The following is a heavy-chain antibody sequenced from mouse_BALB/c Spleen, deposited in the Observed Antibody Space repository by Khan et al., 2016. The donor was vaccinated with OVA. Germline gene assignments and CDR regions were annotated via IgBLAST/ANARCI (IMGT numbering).Heavy chain of an antibody. V-gene: IGHV1-20*02. Sequence: VQLPHSGPELVKPGASVKISCKASGYSFTGYFMNWVMQSHGKSLEWIGRINPHIGETFYNQKCKGKATLTVDESSSTAHMESRSLASEDSAVYYCARIDRSEFDYWGQGNTLTV. J-gene: IGHJ2*01. CDR3: ARIDRSEFDY. CDR2: INPHIGET. D-gene: IGHD1-1*01. CDR1: GYSFTGYF.